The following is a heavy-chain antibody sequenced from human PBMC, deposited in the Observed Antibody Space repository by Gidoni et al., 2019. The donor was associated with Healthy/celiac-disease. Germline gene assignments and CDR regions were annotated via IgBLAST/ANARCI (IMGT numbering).Heavy chain of an antibody. CDR3: ARGGRDTVVVVAALPFDY. CDR1: GYTFTSYG. V-gene: IGHV1-18*01. J-gene: IGHJ4*02. CDR2: ISAYNGNT. Sequence: ASGYTFTSYGISWVRQAPGQGLEWMGWISAYNGNTNYAQKLQGRVTMTTDTSTSTAYMELRSLRSDDTAVYYCARGGRDTVVVVAALPFDYWGQGTLVTVSS. D-gene: IGHD2-15*01.